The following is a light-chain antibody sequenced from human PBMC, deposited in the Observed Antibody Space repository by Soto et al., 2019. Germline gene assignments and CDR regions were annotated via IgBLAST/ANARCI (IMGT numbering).Light chain of an antibody. CDR1: QSIGSW. Sequence: DIQITQYTSTLSASVGGRVSITCRASQSIGSWLAWYQQKPGKAPNLLIYDASSLQSGVPSRFSGSGSGTDFTLTISSLQPEDFATYYCQQSYSILRTFGQVGKVDI. CDR2: DAS. V-gene: IGKV1-39*01. J-gene: IGKJ1*01. CDR3: QQSYSILRT.